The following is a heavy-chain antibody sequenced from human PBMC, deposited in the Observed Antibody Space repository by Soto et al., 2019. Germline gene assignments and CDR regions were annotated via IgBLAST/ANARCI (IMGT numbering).Heavy chain of an antibody. CDR3: ATGRGYDILTGYSDDAFDI. CDR1: GGSISSYY. Sequence: SETLSLTSPVSGGSISSYYWSWIRQPPGKGLEWIGYIYYSGSTNYNPSLKSRVTISVDTSKNQFSLKLSSVTAADTAVYYCATGRGYDILTGYSDDAFDIWGQGTMVTVSS. CDR2: IYYSGST. V-gene: IGHV4-59*08. J-gene: IGHJ3*02. D-gene: IGHD3-9*01.